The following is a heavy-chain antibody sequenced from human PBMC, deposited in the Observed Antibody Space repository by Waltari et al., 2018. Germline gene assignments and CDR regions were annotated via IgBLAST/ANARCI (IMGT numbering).Heavy chain of an antibody. Sequence: EVQLVESGGGLVQPGGSLRLSCAASGFPVSSNYMSWVRQAPGKGLEWVSVIYSGGSTYYADSVKGRFTISRDNSKNTLYLQMNSLRAEDTAVYYCARAGDGWSFYYFDYWGQGTLVTVSS. D-gene: IGHD6-19*01. J-gene: IGHJ4*02. CDR3: ARAGDGWSFYYFDY. CDR2: IYSGGST. V-gene: IGHV3-66*02. CDR1: GFPVSSNY.